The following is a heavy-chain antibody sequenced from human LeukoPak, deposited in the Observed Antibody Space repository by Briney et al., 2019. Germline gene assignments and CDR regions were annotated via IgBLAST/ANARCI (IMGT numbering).Heavy chain of an antibody. J-gene: IGHJ4*02. CDR2: INHSGST. CDR1: GGSFSGYY. V-gene: IGHV4-34*01. Sequence: SETLSLTCAVYGGSFSGYYWSWIRQPPGKGLEWIGEINHSGSTNYNPSLKSRVTISVDTSKNQFSLKLSSVTAADTAVYYCARGVGFYYNSSGPQRFDYWGQGTLVTVSS. CDR3: ARGVGFYYNSSGPQRFDY. D-gene: IGHD3-22*01.